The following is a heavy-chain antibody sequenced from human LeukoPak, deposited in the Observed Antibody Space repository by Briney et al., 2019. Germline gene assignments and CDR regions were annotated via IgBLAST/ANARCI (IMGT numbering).Heavy chain of an antibody. CDR1: GYTFTGYY. CDR3: ARGPYSIGYCSSTSCFYGMDV. Sequence: ASVKVSCKASGYTFTGYYMHRVRQAPGQGLEWMGWINPNSGGTNYAQKFQGRVTMTRDTSISTAYMELSRLRSDGTAVYYCARGPYSIGYCSSTSCFYGMDVWGQGTTVTVSS. D-gene: IGHD2-2*01. J-gene: IGHJ6*02. CDR2: INPNSGGT. V-gene: IGHV1-2*02.